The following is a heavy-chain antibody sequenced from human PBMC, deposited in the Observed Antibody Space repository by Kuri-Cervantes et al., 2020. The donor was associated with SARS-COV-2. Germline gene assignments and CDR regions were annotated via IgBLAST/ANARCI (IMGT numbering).Heavy chain of an antibody. CDR2: FDPEDGET. CDR3: ATTDTAMVPEFDY. CDR1: GYTLTELS. D-gene: IGHD5-18*01. V-gene: IGHV1-24*01. J-gene: IGHJ4*02. Sequence: ASVKVSCKVSGYTLTELSMHWVRQAPGKGLEWMGGFDPEDGETIYAQKCQGRVTMTEDTSTDTANMELSSLRSEDTAVYYCATTDTAMVPEFDYWGQGTLVTVSS.